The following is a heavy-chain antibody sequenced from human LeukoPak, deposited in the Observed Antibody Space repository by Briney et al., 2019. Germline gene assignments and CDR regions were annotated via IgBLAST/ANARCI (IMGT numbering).Heavy chain of an antibody. Sequence: GGSLRLSCAASGFTFSSYAMSWVRQAPGKGLEWVSAISGSGGSTYYADSVKGRFTISRDNSKNTLYLQMNSLRAEDTAVYYCAKDDGRVTYYYDSSGYVVDYWGQGTLVTVSS. CDR1: GFTFSSYA. CDR2: ISGSGGST. D-gene: IGHD3-22*01. V-gene: IGHV3-23*01. J-gene: IGHJ4*02. CDR3: AKDDGRVTYYYDSSGYVVDY.